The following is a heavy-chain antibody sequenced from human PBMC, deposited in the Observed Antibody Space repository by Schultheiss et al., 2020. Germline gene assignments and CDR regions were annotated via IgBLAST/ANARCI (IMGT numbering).Heavy chain of an antibody. CDR1: GDIVSASGAA. CDR2: TYYRSKWST. D-gene: IGHD6-19*01. CDR3: ARGYSSGWATGSRLYSARALRY. V-gene: IGHV6-1*01. Sequence: SQTLSLTCDISGDIVSASGAAWNWIRQSPSRGLECLGRTYYRSKWSTEYASSVESRITITADTSKNHFSLRLDSVTAADTAVYYCARGYSSGWATGSRLYSARALRYWGQGTLVNVSS. J-gene: IGHJ4*02.